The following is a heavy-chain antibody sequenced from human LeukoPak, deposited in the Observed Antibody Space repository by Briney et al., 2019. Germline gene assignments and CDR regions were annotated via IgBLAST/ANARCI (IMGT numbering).Heavy chain of an antibody. D-gene: IGHD6-13*01. Sequence: GESLKISCKGSGYSFTSYWIGWVRQMPGKGLEWMGIIYPGDSDTRYSLSFQGQVTISADKSISTAYLQWSSLKASDTAMYYCARPQSIAAAEHAFDIWGQGTMVTVSS. CDR2: IYPGDSDT. CDR1: GYSFTSYW. CDR3: ARPQSIAAAEHAFDI. J-gene: IGHJ3*02. V-gene: IGHV5-51*01.